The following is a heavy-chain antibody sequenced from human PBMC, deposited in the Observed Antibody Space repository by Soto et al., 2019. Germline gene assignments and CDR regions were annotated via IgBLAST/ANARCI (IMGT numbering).Heavy chain of an antibody. Sequence: GGSLRLSCAASGFTFSAYNMNWVRQPPGKGLEWVSSITSSSSSIYYADSLKGRFTISRDNAKNSLYLQMNSLRAEDTAVYYCASHYGDNGWFDPWGQGTLVTVS. D-gene: IGHD4-17*01. J-gene: IGHJ5*02. CDR1: GFTFSAYN. CDR2: ITSSSSSI. CDR3: ASHYGDNGWFDP. V-gene: IGHV3-21*06.